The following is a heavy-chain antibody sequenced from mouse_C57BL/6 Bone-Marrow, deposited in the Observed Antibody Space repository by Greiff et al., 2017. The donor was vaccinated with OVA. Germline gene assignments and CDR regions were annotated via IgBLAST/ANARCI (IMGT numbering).Heavy chain of an antibody. J-gene: IGHJ1*03. V-gene: IGHV1-82*01. CDR1: GYAFSSSW. CDR3: ATTVLYWYFDV. D-gene: IGHD1-1*01. CDR2: IYPGDGDT. Sequence: QVQLKESGPELVKPGASVKISCKASGYAFSSSWMNWVKQRPGKGLEWIGRIYPGDGDTNYNGKFKGKATLTADKSSSTAYMQLSSLTSEDSAVYFCATTVLYWYFDVWGTGTTVTVSS.